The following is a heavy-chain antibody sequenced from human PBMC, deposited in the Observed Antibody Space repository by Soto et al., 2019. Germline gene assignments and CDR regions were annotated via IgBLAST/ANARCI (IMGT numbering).Heavy chain of an antibody. Sequence: VESVKISCKVSGNIFSKYWIVWVLQMPGKGLEWMGIIYPGDSDTRYSPSFQGQVTITVDKSINTAYLQWSRLKASDTAMYYCARQRLWGTSGYYYFENWGQGTMVTVSS. D-gene: IGHD3-22*01. V-gene: IGHV5-51*01. J-gene: IGHJ4*02. CDR1: GNIFSKYW. CDR3: ARQRLWGTSGYYYFEN. CDR2: IYPGDSDT.